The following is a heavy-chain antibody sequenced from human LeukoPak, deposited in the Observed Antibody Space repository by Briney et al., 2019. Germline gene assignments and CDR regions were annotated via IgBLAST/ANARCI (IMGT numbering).Heavy chain of an antibody. V-gene: IGHV3-66*01. CDR3: TRDLMDYDVSTGLHHYYMDV. Sequence: GGSLRLSCAASGFTVSSNYMSWVRQAPGKGLEWVSVIYSGGSTYYADSVKGRFTISRDNSKNTLYLQMNSLRAEDTAVYYCTRDLMDYDVSTGLHHYYMDVWGQGTTVTVSS. CDR2: IYSGGST. CDR1: GFTVSSNY. J-gene: IGHJ6*02. D-gene: IGHD3-9*01.